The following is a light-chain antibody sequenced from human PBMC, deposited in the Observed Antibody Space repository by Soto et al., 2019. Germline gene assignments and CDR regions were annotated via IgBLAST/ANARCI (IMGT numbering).Light chain of an antibody. J-gene: IGKJ5*01. Sequence: DIQMTQSPSTLSASVGDRVTITCRTSQSISSWLAWYQQKPGKAPKLLIYDASSLESGVPSRFSGSGSGTEFTLTISSLQPDDLATYYCQQYNSYSTITFGQGTRLEI. V-gene: IGKV1-5*01. CDR1: QSISSW. CDR3: QQYNSYSTIT. CDR2: DAS.